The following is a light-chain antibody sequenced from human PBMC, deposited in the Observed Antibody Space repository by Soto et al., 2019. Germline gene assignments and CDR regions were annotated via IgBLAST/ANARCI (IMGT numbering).Light chain of an antibody. J-gene: IGKJ2*01. CDR3: QQYYSYPRT. V-gene: IGKV1-8*01. CDR2: AAS. CDR1: QRISSY. Sequence: AIRMTQSPSSFSASTGDRVTITCRASQRISSYLAWYQQQPGKAPKLLIYAASTLQSGVPSRFSGSGSGTDFTLTISCLQSEDFATYYCQQYYSYPRTFGQGTKLEIK.